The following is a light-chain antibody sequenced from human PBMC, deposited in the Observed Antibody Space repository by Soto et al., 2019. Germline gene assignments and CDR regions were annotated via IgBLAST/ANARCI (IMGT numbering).Light chain of an antibody. CDR2: KAI. J-gene: IGKJ2*01. Sequence: DIPMTQSPSTLSASVGDRVTITCRASQSISTWLAWYQQKPGKAPKLLIYKAINLQSGVPSRFSGSGSVTEFSLTISSLHPDDFATYYCQRYNDFQYIFGQGTKLEMK. CDR1: QSISTW. CDR3: QRYNDFQYI. V-gene: IGKV1-5*03.